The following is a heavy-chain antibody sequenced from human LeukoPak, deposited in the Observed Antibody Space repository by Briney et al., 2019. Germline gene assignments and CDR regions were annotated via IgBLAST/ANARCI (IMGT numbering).Heavy chain of an antibody. CDR3: ATYCGGDCAPGGY. J-gene: IGHJ4*02. V-gene: IGHV1-2*02. D-gene: IGHD2-21*01. CDR2: INPKSGDT. Sequence: GASVKVSCKASEYTFTSYYMHWVRQAPGQGLEWMGWINPKSGDTKYVQKLQGRLTMTRDTSLRTAYMELTRLRSDDTAVFYCATYCGGDCAPGGYWGQGTLVTVSS. CDR1: EYTFTSYY.